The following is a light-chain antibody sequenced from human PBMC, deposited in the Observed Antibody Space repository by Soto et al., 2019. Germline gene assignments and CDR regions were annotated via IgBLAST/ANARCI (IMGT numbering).Light chain of an antibody. CDR3: QQYGDWPAP. CDR2: AAS. J-gene: IGKJ1*01. V-gene: IGKV1-39*01. CDR1: QSISSY. Sequence: IQISQSPSSLSASVEDRVTITCRASQSISSYLNWYQQKPGKAPKLLIYAASSLQSGVPSRFSGGGSGTKFTLTISSLQAEDFPVYYCQQYGDWPAPFGQGTK.